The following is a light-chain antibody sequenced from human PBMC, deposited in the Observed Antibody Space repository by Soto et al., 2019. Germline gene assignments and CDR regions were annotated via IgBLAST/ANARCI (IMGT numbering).Light chain of an antibody. CDR2: DAS. CDR1: HNIERW. V-gene: IGKV1-5*01. CDR3: QQFAISTK. Sequence: IQMTQSPSTLSASVFYIVTITFRSSHNIERWMAWYQQKPGKAPSLLIFDASTLHSGVPSRFSGSGSGTDFTLTISSLQPDDFATYYCQQFAISTKFGQGTKVDIK. J-gene: IGKJ1*01.